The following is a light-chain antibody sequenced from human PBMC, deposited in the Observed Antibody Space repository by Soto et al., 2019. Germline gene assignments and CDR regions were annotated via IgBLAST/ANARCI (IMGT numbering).Light chain of an antibody. CDR2: DAS. V-gene: IGKV3-20*01. CDR3: QQYGSSPLT. Sequence: EIVLTQSPGTLSLSPGERVTLSCRASQSVSSSYLAWYQQKPGQAPRFLIYDASSRATGIPDRFSGSGSGTDFTLTISRLEPEDFAVYYCQQYGSSPLTFGGGTKVEIK. J-gene: IGKJ4*01. CDR1: QSVSSSY.